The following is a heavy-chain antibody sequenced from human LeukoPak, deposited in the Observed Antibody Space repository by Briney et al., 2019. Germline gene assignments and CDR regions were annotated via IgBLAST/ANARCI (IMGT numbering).Heavy chain of an antibody. CDR3: ATLVEMAQEIDY. CDR1: GDTFSSYA. V-gene: IGHV1-69*04. CDR2: IIPIHSIA. D-gene: IGHD5-24*01. Sequence: SVKVSCKASGDTFSSYAISWVRHAPGQGLEWMGRIIPIHSIANYAQKFQGRVTITADKSTSTAYMEMSSLRSEDTAVYYGATLVEMAQEIDYWGQGTPVTVSS. J-gene: IGHJ4*02.